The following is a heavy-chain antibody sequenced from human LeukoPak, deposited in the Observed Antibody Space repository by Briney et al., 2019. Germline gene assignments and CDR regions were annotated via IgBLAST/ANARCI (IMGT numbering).Heavy chain of an antibody. CDR3: ARGGSSMVRGVITKRYYYYMDV. Sequence: SETLSLTCTVSGGSISSGSYYWSWIRQPAGTGLEWIGRIYTSGSTNYNPSLKSRVTISVDTSKNQFSLKLSSVTAADTAVYYCARGGSSMVRGVITKRYYYYMDVWGKGTTVTISS. CDR1: GGSISSGSYY. J-gene: IGHJ6*03. CDR2: IYTSGST. V-gene: IGHV4-61*02. D-gene: IGHD3-10*01.